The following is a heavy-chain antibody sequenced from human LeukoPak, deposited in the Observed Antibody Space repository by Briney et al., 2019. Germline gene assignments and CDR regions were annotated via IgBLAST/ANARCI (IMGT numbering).Heavy chain of an antibody. CDR3: ASSSRVLRFLEWFDAFDI. J-gene: IGHJ3*02. CDR2: IKQDGSEK. CDR1: GFTFSSYA. Sequence: PGGSLRLSCAASGFTFSSYAMSWVRQAPGKGLEWVANIKQDGSEKYYVDSVKGRFTISRDNAKNSLYLQMNSLRAEDTAVYYCASSSRVLRFLEWFDAFDIWGQGTMVTVSS. V-gene: IGHV3-7*01. D-gene: IGHD3-3*01.